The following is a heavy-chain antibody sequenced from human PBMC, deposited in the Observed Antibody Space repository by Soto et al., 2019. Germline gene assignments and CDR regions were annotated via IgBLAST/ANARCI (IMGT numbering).Heavy chain of an antibody. J-gene: IGHJ6*02. CDR3: ARDHYYGSGRSDYYYGMEV. CDR2: IYYSGST. CDR1: GGSVRSGSYY. V-gene: IGHV4-61*01. Sequence: PSETLSLTCTVSGGSVRSGSYYWSWIRQPPGKGLEWIGYIYYSGSTNYNPSLKSRVTISVDTSKNQFSLKLSSVTAADTAVYYCARDHYYGSGRSDYYYGMEVWGQGTTVTVSS. D-gene: IGHD3-10*01.